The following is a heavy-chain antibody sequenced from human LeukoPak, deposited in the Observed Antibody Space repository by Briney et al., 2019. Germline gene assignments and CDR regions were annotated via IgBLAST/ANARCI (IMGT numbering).Heavy chain of an antibody. CDR2: INPDSGFT. Sequence: ASAKVSYKASGYKFTDDYMHWVRQAPGQGLEFMGWINPDSGFTNYAQKFKGRVTMTRDTSISTAYLEVRSLTSDDTAVYYCAPTAEAYTSWWKVWGQGTLVTVSS. V-gene: IGHV1-2*02. D-gene: IGHD3-16*01. CDR1: GYKFTDDY. CDR3: APTAEAYTSWWKV. J-gene: IGHJ4*02.